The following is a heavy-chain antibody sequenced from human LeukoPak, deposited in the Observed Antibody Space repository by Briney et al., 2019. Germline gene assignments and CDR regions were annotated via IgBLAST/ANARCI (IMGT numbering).Heavy chain of an antibody. D-gene: IGHD3-22*01. Sequence: TGGSLRLSCAASGFTFSSYAMSWVRQAPGKGLEWVSAISGSGGSTYYADSVKGRFTISRDNYKNTLYLQMNSLRAEDTALYYCARPYYYDSSGYYPGAFDIWGQGTMVTVSS. CDR2: ISGSGGST. CDR1: GFTFSSYA. J-gene: IGHJ3*02. V-gene: IGHV3-23*01. CDR3: ARPYYYDSSGYYPGAFDI.